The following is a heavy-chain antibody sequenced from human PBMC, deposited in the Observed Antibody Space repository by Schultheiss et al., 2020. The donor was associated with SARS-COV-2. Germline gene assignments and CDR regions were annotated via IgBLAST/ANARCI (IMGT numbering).Heavy chain of an antibody. D-gene: IGHD3-22*01. V-gene: IGHV1-46*01. CDR1: GYTFTSYY. CDR3: ARDQGTMIVDDAFDI. Sequence: ASVKVSCKASGYTFTSYYMHWVRQAPGQGLEWMGIINPSGGSTSYAQKFQGRVTMTRDTSTSTVYMELSSLRSEDTAVYYCARDQGTMIVDDAFDIWGQGTMVTVSS. CDR2: INPSGGST. J-gene: IGHJ3*02.